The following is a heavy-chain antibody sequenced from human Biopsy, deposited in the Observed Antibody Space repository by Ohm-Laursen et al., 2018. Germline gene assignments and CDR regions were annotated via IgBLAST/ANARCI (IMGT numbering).Heavy chain of an antibody. J-gene: IGHJ2*01. CDR3: ARDRGYYSDRTVPGYFDL. CDR2: IYYTGNT. Sequence: SETLSLTCTVSGDSISTYYWSWIRQPPGKGLQWIGYIYYTGNTDYNPSLQSRVTISVDTSKNHFSLRLRSMTPADTAMYYCARDRGYYSDRTVPGYFDLWGRGTLATVSS. D-gene: IGHD3-22*01. CDR1: GDSISTYY. V-gene: IGHV4-59*01.